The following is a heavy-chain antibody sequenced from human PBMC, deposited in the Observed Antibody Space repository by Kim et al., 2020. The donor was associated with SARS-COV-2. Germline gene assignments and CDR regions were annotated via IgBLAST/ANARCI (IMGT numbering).Heavy chain of an antibody. D-gene: IGHD6-19*01. CDR3: ARALRGGWLAHHFDY. J-gene: IGHJ4*02. V-gene: IGHV1-69*01. Sequence: QKFQGRVTITADESTSTAYMELSSLRSEDTAVYYCARALRGGWLAHHFDYWGQGTLVTVSS.